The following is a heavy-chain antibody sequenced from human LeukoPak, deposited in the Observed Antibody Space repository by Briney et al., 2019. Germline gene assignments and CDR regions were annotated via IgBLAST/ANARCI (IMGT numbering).Heavy chain of an antibody. D-gene: IGHD3-22*01. Sequence: PSETLSLTCAVYGASFSGYYWSWVRQPPGKGLEWIGSIYYSGSTYYNPSLKSRVTISVDTSKNQFSLKLSSVTAADTAVYYCARARLHYYDSSGYYPYFDYWGQGTLVTVSS. CDR2: IYYSGST. J-gene: IGHJ4*02. CDR3: ARARLHYYDSSGYYPYFDY. V-gene: IGHV4-34*01. CDR1: GASFSGYY.